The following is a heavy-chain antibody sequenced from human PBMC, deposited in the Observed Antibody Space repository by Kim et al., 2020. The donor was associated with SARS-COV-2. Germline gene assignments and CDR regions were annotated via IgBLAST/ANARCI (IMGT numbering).Heavy chain of an antibody. V-gene: IGHV3-23*01. Sequence: GGSLRLSCAASGFTFSNYGMSWVRQAPGKGLEWVAGINGRGDTKNYADSVKGRFTISRDNSKNTLYLQMSSLRAEDTAIYYCANSPQPDSWGQGTLVTVS. D-gene: IGHD6-13*01. CDR2: INGRGDTK. CDR3: ANSPQPDS. CDR1: GFTFSNYG. J-gene: IGHJ4*02.